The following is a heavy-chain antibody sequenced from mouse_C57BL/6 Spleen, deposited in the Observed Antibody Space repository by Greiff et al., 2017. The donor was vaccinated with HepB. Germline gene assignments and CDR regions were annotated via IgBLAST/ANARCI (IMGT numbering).Heavy chain of an antibody. CDR2: IYPGSGST. V-gene: IGHV1-55*01. CDR1: GYTFTSYW. J-gene: IGHJ4*01. D-gene: IGHD2-1*01. CDR3: AIIYYGNYDAMDY. Sequence: QVQLQQSGAELVKPGASVKMSCKASGYTFTSYWITWVKQRPGQGLEWIGDIYPGSGSTNYNEKFKSKATLTVDTSSSTAYMQLSSLTSEDSAVYYCAIIYYGNYDAMDYWGQGTSVTVSS.